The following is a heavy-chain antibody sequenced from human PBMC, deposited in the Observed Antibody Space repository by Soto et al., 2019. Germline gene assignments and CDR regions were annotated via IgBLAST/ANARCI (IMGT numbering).Heavy chain of an antibody. J-gene: IGHJ6*02. V-gene: IGHV3-15*07. Sequence: EVQLVESGGGLVKPGGSLRLSCAASGFTFSNAWMNWVRQAPGKGLEWVGRIKSNTDGGTTDYAAPVKGRVTISRDDSKNTLYLHMNSLKPVDSAVYYCTTDTGVVLVPAAMPFYYYGMDVWGQGTTVTVSS. CDR1: GFTFSNAW. CDR3: TTDTGVVLVPAAMPFYYYGMDV. D-gene: IGHD2-2*01. CDR2: IKSNTDGGTT.